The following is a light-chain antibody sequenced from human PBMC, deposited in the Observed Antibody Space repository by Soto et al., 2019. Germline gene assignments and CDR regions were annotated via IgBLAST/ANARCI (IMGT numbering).Light chain of an antibody. V-gene: IGKV4-1*01. CDR1: QTVLYSSNNKNH. Sequence: DIVMTQSPDSLSVSLGERATINCKSSQTVLYSSNNKNHLAWYQQRPGQPPKLLFSWASTRESGVPDRFSASGSGTDFTLSIGSLQAEVVAVYYCQQYYSTPRTFGQGTKVEIK. J-gene: IGKJ1*01. CDR2: WAS. CDR3: QQYYSTPRT.